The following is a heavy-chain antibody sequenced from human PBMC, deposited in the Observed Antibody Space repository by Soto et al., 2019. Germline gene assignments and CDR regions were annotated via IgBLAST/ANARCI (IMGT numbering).Heavy chain of an antibody. CDR3: ATVAQLERTWFDP. CDR2: FDPEDGET. CDR1: GYTLTELS. J-gene: IGHJ5*02. V-gene: IGHV1-24*01. D-gene: IGHD1-1*01. Sequence: ASVKVSCKVSGYTLTELSMLWVRQAPGKGLEWMGGFDPEDGETIYAQKFQGRVTMTEDTSTDTAYMELSSLRSEDTAVYYCATVAQLERTWFDPWGQGTLVTVSS.